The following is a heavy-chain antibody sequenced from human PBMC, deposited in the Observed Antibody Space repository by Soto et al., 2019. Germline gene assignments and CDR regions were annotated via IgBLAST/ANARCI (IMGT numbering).Heavy chain of an antibody. CDR2: INAGNGNT. CDR3: ARSSGYYYLEY. J-gene: IGHJ4*02. CDR1: GNTFTNYA. Sequence: VQLVQSGAEVKKPGASEKVSCKASGNTFTNYAMHWVRQAPGQRLEWMGWINAGNGNTKYSQQFQGRVTITRDTSASTAYMELSSLRSEDTAVYYCARSSGYYYLEYWAQGTLVTVSS. D-gene: IGHD3-22*01. V-gene: IGHV1-3*01.